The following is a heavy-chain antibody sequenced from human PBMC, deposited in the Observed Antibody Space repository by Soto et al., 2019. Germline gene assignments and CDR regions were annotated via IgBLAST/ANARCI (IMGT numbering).Heavy chain of an antibody. Sequence: QVQLVQSGAEVKKPGASVKVSCKTSGYDFFKYNMHWVRQAPGQGLEWMGVINPNGGYTRHAQKFQGRVIMTRDTSSKIFYMELSGLTSEDTAMYYCTRADSDVVILPDVRPLFDLWGQGALVTVSS. J-gene: IGHJ4*02. CDR1: GYDFFKYN. V-gene: IGHV1-46*01. CDR3: TRADSDVVILPDVRPLFDL. CDR2: INPNGGYT. D-gene: IGHD2-21*02.